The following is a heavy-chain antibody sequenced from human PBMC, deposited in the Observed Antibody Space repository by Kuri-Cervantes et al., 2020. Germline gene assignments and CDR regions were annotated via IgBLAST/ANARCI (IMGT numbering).Heavy chain of an antibody. V-gene: IGHV3-30-3*01. CDR2: ISCDGSNK. Sequence: GGSLRLSCAASGFTFSSYAMHWVRQAPGKGLEWVAVISCDGSNKYYADSVKGRFTISRDNSKNTLYLQMNSLRAEDTAVYYCAREETGGFDYWGQGTLVIVSS. CDR3: AREETGGFDY. CDR1: GFTFSSYA. J-gene: IGHJ4*02. D-gene: IGHD2-15*01.